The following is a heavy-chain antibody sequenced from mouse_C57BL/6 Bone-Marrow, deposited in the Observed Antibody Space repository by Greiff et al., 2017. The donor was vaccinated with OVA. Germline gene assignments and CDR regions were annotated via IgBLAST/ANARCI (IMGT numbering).Heavy chain of an antibody. CDR2: IRNKANGYTT. D-gene: IGHD1-1*01. Sequence: VQLQQSGGGLVQPGGSLSLSCAASGFTFTDYYMSWVRQPPGKALEWLGFIRNKANGYTTEYSASVKGRFTISRDNSQSILYLQMNALRAEDSATYYCASSYYAPYYFDYWGQGTTLTVSS. CDR1: GFTFTDYY. J-gene: IGHJ2*01. CDR3: ASSYYAPYYFDY. V-gene: IGHV7-3*01.